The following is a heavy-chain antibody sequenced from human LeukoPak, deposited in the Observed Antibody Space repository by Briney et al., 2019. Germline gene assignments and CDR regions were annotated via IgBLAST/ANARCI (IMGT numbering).Heavy chain of an antibody. Sequence: GGSLRLSCAASGFTFSSYWMHWVRQAPGKGLVWVTRISADGSFTLYADSVKGRLTISRDNAKNTLYLQMNSLRAEDTAVYYCATANSGPDIWGQGTTVTVSS. CDR2: ISADGSFT. J-gene: IGHJ3*02. CDR1: GFTFSSYW. CDR3: ATANSGPDI. D-gene: IGHD1-1*01. V-gene: IGHV3-74*01.